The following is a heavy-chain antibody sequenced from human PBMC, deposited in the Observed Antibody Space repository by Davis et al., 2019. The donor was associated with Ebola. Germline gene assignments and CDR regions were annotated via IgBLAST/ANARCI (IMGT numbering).Heavy chain of an antibody. Sequence: ASVKVSCKASGYTFTSYAMHWVRQAPGQRLEWMGWINAGNGNTKYSQKFQGRVTITRDTSASTAYMELSSLRSEDTAVYYCARELGYSNYDYYGMDVWGQGTTVTVSS. CDR1: GYTFTSYA. V-gene: IGHV1-3*01. D-gene: IGHD4-11*01. CDR2: INAGNGNT. CDR3: ARELGYSNYDYYGMDV. J-gene: IGHJ6*02.